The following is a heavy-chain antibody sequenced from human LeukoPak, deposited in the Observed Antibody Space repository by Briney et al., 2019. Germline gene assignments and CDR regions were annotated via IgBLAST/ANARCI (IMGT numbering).Heavy chain of an antibody. CDR1: GYTFTGYY. Sequence: ASVKVSCKASGYTFTGYYMHWVRQAPGQGPEWMGWINVFNGKANYAQRFQGRVTMTTDTSTSTAYMELRSLRSDDTAVYYCARLPYSSGYYYFDSWGQGTLVTVSS. D-gene: IGHD6-19*01. CDR3: ARLPYSSGYYYFDS. J-gene: IGHJ4*02. CDR2: INVFNGKA. V-gene: IGHV1-18*04.